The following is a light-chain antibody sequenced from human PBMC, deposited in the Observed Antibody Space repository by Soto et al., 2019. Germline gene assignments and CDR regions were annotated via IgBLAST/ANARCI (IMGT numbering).Light chain of an antibody. V-gene: IGLV2-14*03. CDR2: DVN. CDR1: SSDIGAYNF. CDR3: TSWTTSTTMI. Sequence: QSVLTQPASVSGSPGQSITISCTGTSSDIGAYNFVSWYQQHPGKAPKPMLYDVNIRPSGVSNRFSGSKSGNTASLTISWLQAEDEADYYCTSWTTSTTMIFGGGTKVTVL. J-gene: IGLJ2*01.